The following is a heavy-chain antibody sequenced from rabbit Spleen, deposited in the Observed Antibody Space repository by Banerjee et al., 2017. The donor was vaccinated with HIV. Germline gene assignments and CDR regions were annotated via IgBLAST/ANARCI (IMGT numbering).Heavy chain of an antibody. D-gene: IGHD8-1*01. Sequence: QSLEESGGGLVQPEGSLTLTCIASGFSFSSYYYMCWVRQAPGKGLEWIACIYAGRSATTYYASWAKGRFTISKTSSTTVTLQMTSLTAADTATYFCARDAGTSFSTYGMDLWGQGTLVTVS. V-gene: IGHV1S40*01. J-gene: IGHJ6*01. CDR2: IYAGRSATT. CDR3: ARDAGTSFSTYGMDL. CDR1: GFSFSSYYY.